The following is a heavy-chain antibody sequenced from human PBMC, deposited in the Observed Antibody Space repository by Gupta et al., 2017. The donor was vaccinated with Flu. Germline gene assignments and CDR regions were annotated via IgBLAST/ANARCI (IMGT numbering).Heavy chain of an antibody. Sequence: EVQLVASGGGLVQPGRSLRLSCTAYGFSFDDYAMPWVRQAPGKGLEWVSGINWNSDSKGYADSVKGRFTISRDNAKNSLYLQMNSLRAEDTALYYCAKGGCSRISCSPQYKWFAPWGQGTLVTVSS. V-gene: IGHV3-9*01. D-gene: IGHD2-2*01. CDR1: GFSFDDYA. J-gene: IGHJ5*02. CDR3: AKGGCSRISCSPQYKWFAP. CDR2: INWNSDSK.